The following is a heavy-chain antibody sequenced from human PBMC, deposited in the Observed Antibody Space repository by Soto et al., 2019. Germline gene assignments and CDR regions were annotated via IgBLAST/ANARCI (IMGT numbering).Heavy chain of an antibody. Sequence: SVKVSCKASGGTFSSYAISWVRQAPGQGLEWMGGIIPIFGTANYAQKFQGRVTITADESTSTACMELSSLRSEDTAVYYCARAMVDTAMVNAFDIWGQGTMVTVSS. CDR1: GGTFSSYA. J-gene: IGHJ3*02. D-gene: IGHD5-18*01. CDR2: IIPIFGTA. V-gene: IGHV1-69*13. CDR3: ARAMVDTAMVNAFDI.